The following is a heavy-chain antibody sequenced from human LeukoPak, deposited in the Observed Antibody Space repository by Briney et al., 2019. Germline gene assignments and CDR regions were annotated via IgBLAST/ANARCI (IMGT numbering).Heavy chain of an antibody. CDR1: GFTVSSNY. V-gene: IGHV3-66*01. J-gene: IGHJ4*02. CDR3: AHWTYYYGSGSSRLHDY. Sequence: GGSLRLSCAASGFTVSSNYMSWVRQAPGKGLEWVSVIYSGGSTYYADSVKGRFTISRDNSKNTLYLQMNSLRAEDTAVYYCAHWTYYYGSGSSRLHDYWGQGTLVTVSS. CDR2: IYSGGST. D-gene: IGHD3-10*01.